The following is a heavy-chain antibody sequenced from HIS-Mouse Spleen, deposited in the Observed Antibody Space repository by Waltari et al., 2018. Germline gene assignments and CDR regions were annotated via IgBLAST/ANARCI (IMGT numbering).Heavy chain of an antibody. CDR2: ISSSSSYI. CDR3: ARDPSGYDNH. CDR1: GFTFSSYS. Sequence: EVQLVESGGGLVKPGGSLRLSCAASGFTFSSYSMNWVRQAPGKGLEGVSSISSSSSYIYYADSVKGRFTISRDNAKNSLYLQMNSLRAEDTAVYYCARDPSGYDNHWGQGTLVTVSS. D-gene: IGHD5-12*01. V-gene: IGHV3-21*01. J-gene: IGHJ5*02.